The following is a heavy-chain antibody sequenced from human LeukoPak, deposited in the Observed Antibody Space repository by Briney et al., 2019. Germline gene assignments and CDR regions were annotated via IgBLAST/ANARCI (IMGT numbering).Heavy chain of an antibody. Sequence: GGSLRLSCAASGFTFSSYEMNWVRQAPGKGLEWVSYISSSGSTIYYADSVKGRFTISRDNAKNSLYLQMNSLRAEDTAVYYFSRGKKITFFFMIVVAAYYFASGAQGPRAT. J-gene: IGHJ4*02. V-gene: IGHV3-48*03. CDR1: GFTFSSYE. D-gene: IGHD3-22*01. CDR2: ISSSGSTI. CDR3: SRGKKITFFFMIVVAAYYFAS.